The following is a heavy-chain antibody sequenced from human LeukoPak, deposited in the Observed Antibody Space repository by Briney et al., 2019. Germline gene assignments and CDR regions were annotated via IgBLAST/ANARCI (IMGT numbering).Heavy chain of an antibody. V-gene: IGHV3-9*01. D-gene: IGHD6-13*01. CDR3: ARGLYSSSWPFDY. CDR1: GFTFYDYA. J-gene: IGHJ4*02. CDR2: ISWNSGNI. Sequence: GGSLRLSCAASGFTFYDYAMHWVRQVPGKGLEWVSAISWNSGNIGYADSVKGRFTISRDNAKNSLYLQMNSLRAEDTAVYYCARGLYSSSWPFDYWGQGTLVTVSS.